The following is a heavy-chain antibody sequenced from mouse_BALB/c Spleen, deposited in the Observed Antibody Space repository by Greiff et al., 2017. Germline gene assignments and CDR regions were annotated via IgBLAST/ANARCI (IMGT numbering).Heavy chain of an antibody. CDR2: IYPGSGNT. J-gene: IGHJ4*01. V-gene: IGHV1-77*01. CDR3: AKKGLITTVPYAMDY. D-gene: IGHD1-1*01. Sequence: QVQLQQSGAELARPGASVKLSCKASGYTFTDYYINWVKQRTGQGLEWIGEIYPGSGNTYYNEKFKGKATLTADKSSSTAYMQLSSLTSEDSAVYFCAKKGLITTVPYAMDYWGQGTSVTVSS. CDR1: GYTFTDYY.